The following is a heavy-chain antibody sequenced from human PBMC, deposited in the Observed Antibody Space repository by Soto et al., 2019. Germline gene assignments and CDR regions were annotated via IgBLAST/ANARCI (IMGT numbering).Heavy chain of an antibody. CDR1: GFAFSNAW. J-gene: IGHJ4*02. D-gene: IGHD3-22*01. V-gene: IGHV3-15*06. CDR3: SSRKDYYDSSGHDY. Sequence: EVQLVESGGGLVKPGGSLRLSCAASGFAFSNAWMSWVRQAPGKGLEWVGHIKSEADGGTTHYIAPVRGRFFISRDDSKDTLFLQMDSLKTEDTAIYYCSSRKDYYDSSGHDYWGQGALVTVSS. CDR2: IKSEADGGTT.